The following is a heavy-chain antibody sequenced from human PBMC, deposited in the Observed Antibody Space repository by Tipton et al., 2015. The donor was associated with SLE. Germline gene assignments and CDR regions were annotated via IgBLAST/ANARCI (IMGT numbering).Heavy chain of an antibody. D-gene: IGHD5-12*01. CDR1: GGSFSAYY. J-gene: IGHJ4*02. CDR3: ARRHYSGPFDS. V-gene: IGHV4-34*01. Sequence: TLSLTCAVYGGSFSAYYWSWIRQPPGKGLEWIGEINHSGSTNYNPSLKSRVSFSIDTSKHQFSLKLNSVTAADTAVYYCARRHYSGPFDSWGQGTLVTVSS. CDR2: INHSGST.